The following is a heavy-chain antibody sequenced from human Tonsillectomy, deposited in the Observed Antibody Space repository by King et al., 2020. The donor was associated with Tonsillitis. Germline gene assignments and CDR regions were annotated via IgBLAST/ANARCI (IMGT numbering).Heavy chain of an antibody. CDR3: TTAGTLHLGVLVDSTLTNY. CDR1: GFTFSNAW. D-gene: IGHD2/OR15-2a*01. J-gene: IGHJ4*02. CDR2: IKSKTDGGTT. V-gene: IGHV3-15*01. Sequence: VQLVESGGGLVKPGGSLRLSCAASGFTFSNAWMSWVRQAPGKGLEWVGRIKSKTDGGTTDYATPVKGRFTISRDDSKDTLYLQMNSLKTEDTAVYYCTTAGTLHLGVLVDSTLTNYWGQGTLVTVSS.